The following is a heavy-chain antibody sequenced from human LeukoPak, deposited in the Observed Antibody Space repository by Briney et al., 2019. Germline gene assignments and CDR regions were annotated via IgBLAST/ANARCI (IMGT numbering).Heavy chain of an antibody. CDR2: IYTSGST. J-gene: IGHJ5*02. V-gene: IGHV4-61*02. CDR3: ARLASDYYDSSGYYYERSVNWFDP. CDR1: GGSISSGSYY. D-gene: IGHD3-22*01. Sequence: SETLSLTCTVSGGSISSGSYYWSWIRQPAGKGLEWIGRIYTSGSTNYNPSLKSRVTISVDTSKNQFSLKLSSVTAADTAVYYCARLASDYYDSSGYYYERSVNWFDPWGQGTLVTVSS.